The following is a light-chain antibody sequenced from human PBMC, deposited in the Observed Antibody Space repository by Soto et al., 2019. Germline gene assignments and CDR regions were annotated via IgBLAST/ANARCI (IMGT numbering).Light chain of an antibody. J-gene: IGLJ3*02. CDR2: EVR. CDR3: SAYTARRTLV. Sequence: QSALTQPASVSGSAGQSITIFSSGTMRDVGAYNLVSWYQQHPGTAPKLIIYEVRNRPSGISSRFSGSRSGNTASLTISGLQPEDEGDYYCSAYTARRTLVLGGGTKLTVL. V-gene: IGLV2-14*01. CDR1: MRDVGAYNL.